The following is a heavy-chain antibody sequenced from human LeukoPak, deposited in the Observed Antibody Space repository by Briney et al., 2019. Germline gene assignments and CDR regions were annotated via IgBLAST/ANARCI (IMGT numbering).Heavy chain of an antibody. CDR1: GFTFGDYA. V-gene: IGHV3-49*03. CDR3: TTEDSSSSFGFDY. CDR2: IRSKAYGGTT. Sequence: PGGSLRLSCTASGFTFGDYAMSWFRQAPGKGLEWVGFIRSKAYGGTTEYAASVRGRFTISRDDSKSIAYLQMNSLKTEDTAVYYCTTEDSSSSFGFDYWGQGTLVTVSP. D-gene: IGHD6-6*01. J-gene: IGHJ4*02.